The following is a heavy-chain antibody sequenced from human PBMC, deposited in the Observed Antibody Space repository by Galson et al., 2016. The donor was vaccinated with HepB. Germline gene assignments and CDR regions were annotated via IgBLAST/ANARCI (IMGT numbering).Heavy chain of an antibody. V-gene: IGHV6-1*01. CDR2: TYYRSKWYN. J-gene: IGHJ3*02. CDR1: GDSVSSNGAA. Sequence: CAISGDSVSSNGAAWNWIRQSPSRGLEWLGRTYYRSKWYNKYAVSVQGRITINPDTSKNQLSLQLNSVTPEDTAEYYCARDRGTWDGSGELIDIWGQGTMVTVSS. D-gene: IGHD3-10*01. CDR3: ARDRGTWDGSGELIDI.